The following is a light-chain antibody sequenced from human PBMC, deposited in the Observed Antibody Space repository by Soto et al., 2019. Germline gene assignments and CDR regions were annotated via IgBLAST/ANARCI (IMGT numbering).Light chain of an antibody. CDR2: GNS. CDR3: QSYDSSLSGCVV. J-gene: IGLJ2*01. CDR1: SSNIGAGYD. V-gene: IGLV1-40*01. Sequence: QSVLTQPPSVSRAPGQRVTISCTGSSSNIGAGYDVHWYQQLPGTAPKLLIYGNSNRPSGVPDRFSGSKSGTSASLAITGLQAEDEADYYCQSYDSSLSGCVVFGGGTKLTVL.